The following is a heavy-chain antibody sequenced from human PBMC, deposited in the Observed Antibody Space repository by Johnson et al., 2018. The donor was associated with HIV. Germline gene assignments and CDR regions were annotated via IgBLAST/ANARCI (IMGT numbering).Heavy chain of an antibody. CDR1: GFAFSGYA. V-gene: IGHV3-30*04. J-gene: IGHJ3*02. D-gene: IGHD4-11*01. CDR2: ISYDGTKK. CDR3: ARSVHDYSDYLWGRDAFDI. Sequence: QVQLVESGGGVVQPGRSLRLSCAASGFAFSGYALHWVRQAPGKGLEWVALISYDGTKKYSAGSVKGRFTISRDNSKNTLYLKMNNVRLGDTAVYYCARSVHDYSDYLWGRDAFDIWGQGTMVIVSS.